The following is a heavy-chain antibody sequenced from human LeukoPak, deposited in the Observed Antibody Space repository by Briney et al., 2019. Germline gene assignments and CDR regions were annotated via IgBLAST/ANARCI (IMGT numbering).Heavy chain of an antibody. CDR2: INRAGDTT. V-gene: IGHV3-43*01. CDR3: VRGSAGDPVAFDS. Sequence: GGSLRLSGVASGFNFNDFTMHWVRQVPGKGLEWVSLINRAGDTTRYADSVQGRFTISRDNTKDSVYLQMSSLRLEDTALYYCVRGSAGDPVAFDSWGQGTLVTVSS. CDR1: GFNFNDFT. J-gene: IGHJ4*02. D-gene: IGHD1-26*01.